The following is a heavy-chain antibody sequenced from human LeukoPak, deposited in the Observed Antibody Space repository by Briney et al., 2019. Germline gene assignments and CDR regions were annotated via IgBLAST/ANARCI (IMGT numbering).Heavy chain of an antibody. CDR2: ITPNSGGT. J-gene: IGHJ3*02. Sequence: ASVKVSCKASGYTFTGYYMHWVRQAPGQGLEWMGRITPNSGGTNYAQKFQGRVTMTRDTSISTAYMELSRLRSDDTAVYYCASFGMETHDAFDIWGQGTMVTVSS. CDR3: ASFGMETHDAFDI. CDR1: GYTFTGYY. V-gene: IGHV1-2*06. D-gene: IGHD3-3*01.